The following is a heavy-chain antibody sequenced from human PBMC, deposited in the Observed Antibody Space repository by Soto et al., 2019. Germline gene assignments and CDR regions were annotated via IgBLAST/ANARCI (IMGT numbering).Heavy chain of an antibody. J-gene: IGHJ5*02. Sequence: ASVKVSCKASGYTFTSYDISWVRQATGQGLEWMGWMNPNSGNTGYAQKFQGRVTMTRNTSISTAYMELSSLRSEDTAVYYCARGYCTNGVCQRRGRYWFDPWGQGTLVTVSP. CDR2: MNPNSGNT. D-gene: IGHD2-8*01. V-gene: IGHV1-8*01. CDR1: GYTFTSYD. CDR3: ARGYCTNGVCQRRGRYWFDP.